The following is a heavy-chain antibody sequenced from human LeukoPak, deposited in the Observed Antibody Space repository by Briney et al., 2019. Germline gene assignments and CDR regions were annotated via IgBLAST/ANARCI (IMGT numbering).Heavy chain of an antibody. V-gene: IGHV4-34*01. CDR1: GGSLSGYF. CDR3: ARGRLDYYYMDV. D-gene: IGHD3-9*01. J-gene: IGHJ6*03. Sequence: SETLSLTCAVYGGSLSGYFWSWIRQPPGKGLEWIGEIHHTGATNYKPSLKSRVSISLDMSKNQLSLEMRSVTATDTAVYYCARGRLDYYYMDVWGRGTTVTVSS. CDR2: IHHTGAT.